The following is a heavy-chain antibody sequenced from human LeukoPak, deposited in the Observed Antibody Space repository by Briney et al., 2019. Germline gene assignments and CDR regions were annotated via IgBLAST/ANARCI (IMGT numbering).Heavy chain of an antibody. CDR2: IYTSGST. CDR3: ARQITYSSGWYYFDY. J-gene: IGHJ4*02. V-gene: IGHV4-4*07. Sequence: SETLSLTCTVSGGSISSYYCSWIRQPAGKGLEWIGRIYTSGSTNYNPSLKSRVTMSVDTSKNQFSLKLSSVTAADTAVYYCARQITYSSGWYYFDYWGQGTLVTVSS. D-gene: IGHD6-19*01. CDR1: GGSISSYY.